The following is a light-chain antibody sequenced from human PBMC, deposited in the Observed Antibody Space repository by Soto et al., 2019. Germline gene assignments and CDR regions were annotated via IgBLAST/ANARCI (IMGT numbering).Light chain of an antibody. Sequence: QSVLTQPPSVSAAPGQKVTISCSGSSSNFGNNDVSWYQQLPGTAPKLLIYDNNKRPSGIPGRFSGSKSGTSATLGITGLQTGDEADYYCGTWDSSLSTYVFGTGTKVTVL. J-gene: IGLJ1*01. CDR1: SSNFGNND. CDR2: DNN. V-gene: IGLV1-51*01. CDR3: GTWDSSLSTYV.